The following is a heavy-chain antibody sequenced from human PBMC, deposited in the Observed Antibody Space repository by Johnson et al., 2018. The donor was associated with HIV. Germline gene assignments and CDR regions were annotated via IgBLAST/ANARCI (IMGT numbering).Heavy chain of an antibody. CDR1: GITFSDYY. J-gene: IGHJ3*02. D-gene: IGHD4-17*01. Sequence: QMQLVESGGGLVKPGGSLRLSCAASGITFSDYYMSWIRKAPGKGLEWVSYISGSGSTLYYADSVKGRFTISRDNAKNSLYLQMNSLRAEDTAVYYCARDRFGDSDAFDIWGQGTMVTVSS. CDR3: ARDRFGDSDAFDI. CDR2: ISGSGSTL. V-gene: IGHV3-11*01.